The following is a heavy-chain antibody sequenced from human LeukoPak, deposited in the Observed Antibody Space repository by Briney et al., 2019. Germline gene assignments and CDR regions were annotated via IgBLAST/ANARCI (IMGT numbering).Heavy chain of an antibody. V-gene: IGHV3-53*04. CDR1: GFTFGSYA. CDR2: IYSGGST. J-gene: IGHJ4*02. Sequence: GGSLRLSCAATGFTFGSYAMSWVRQAPGKGLEWVSVIYSGGSTYYADSVKGRFTISRHNSKNTLYLQMNSLRAEDTAVYYCARVHSSSSCWGQGTLVTVSS. D-gene: IGHD6-13*01. CDR3: ARVHSSSSC.